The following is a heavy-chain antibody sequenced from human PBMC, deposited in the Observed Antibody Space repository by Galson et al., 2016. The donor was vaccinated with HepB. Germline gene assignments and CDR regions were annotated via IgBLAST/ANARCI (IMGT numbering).Heavy chain of an antibody. CDR1: GFTFSTYE. Sequence: SLRLSCAASGFTFSTYEMNWVRQAPGKGLEWVSYISSSGSTIYYEDSVKGRFTISRDNTKKSLYLQMNSLRAEDTAVYYCARDQEELWIGELSYRGGLDAWGQGTTVTVSS. D-gene: IGHD3-10*01. V-gene: IGHV3-48*03. CDR3: ARDQEELWIGELSYRGGLDA. J-gene: IGHJ6*02. CDR2: ISSSGSTI.